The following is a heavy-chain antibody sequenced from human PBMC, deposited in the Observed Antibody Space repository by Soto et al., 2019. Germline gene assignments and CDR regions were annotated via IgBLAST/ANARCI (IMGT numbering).Heavy chain of an antibody. V-gene: IGHV2-5*02. CDR3: AHCGPEGFFDY. J-gene: IGHJ4*02. CDR1: GFSLSADGVG. D-gene: IGHD2-15*01. Sequence: SGPTLVNPTQTLTLTCSFSGFSLSADGVGVGWIRQPPGKALAWLALIYWDDDKFYNSSLKTRVTIAKDTSKNQVVLTMTNMDPVDTATYYCAHCGPEGFFDYWGPGIPVTVSS. CDR2: IYWDDDK.